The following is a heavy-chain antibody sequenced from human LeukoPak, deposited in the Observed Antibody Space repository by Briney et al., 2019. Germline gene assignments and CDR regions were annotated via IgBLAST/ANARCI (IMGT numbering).Heavy chain of an antibody. D-gene: IGHD3-22*01. Sequence: SETLSLTCAVYGGSFSGYYWSWIRQPPGKGLEWIGEINHSGSTNYNPSLKSRVTISVDTSKNQFSLKLSSVTAADTAVYYCARGPYYYDSSGYSHDLDYWGQGTLVTVSS. V-gene: IGHV4-34*01. J-gene: IGHJ4*02. CDR3: ARGPYYYDSSGYSHDLDY. CDR1: GGSFSGYY. CDR2: INHSGST.